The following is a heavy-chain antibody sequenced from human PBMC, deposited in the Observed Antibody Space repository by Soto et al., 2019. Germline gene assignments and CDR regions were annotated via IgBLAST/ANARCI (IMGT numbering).Heavy chain of an antibody. D-gene: IGHD3-10*01. Sequence: QVQLVQSGAEVKKPGSSVKVSCKASGGTFSSYAISWVRQAPGQGLEWMGGIIPIFGTANYAQKCQGSVTSNADESTSTAYMELSSLRSEDTAVYYCARDTEVPHTSYGSGSYYRAVANYYYYGMDVWGQGTTVTVSS. J-gene: IGHJ6*02. V-gene: IGHV1-69*01. CDR2: IIPIFGTA. CDR3: ARDTEVPHTSYGSGSYYRAVANYYYYGMDV. CDR1: GGTFSSYA.